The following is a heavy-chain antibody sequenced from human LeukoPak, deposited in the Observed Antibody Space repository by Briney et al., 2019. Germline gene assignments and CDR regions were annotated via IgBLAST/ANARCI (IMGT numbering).Heavy chain of an antibody. Sequence: SETLSLTCAVYGGSFSGYYWGWIRQPPGKGLEWIGEINHSGSTNYNPSLKSRVTISVDTSKNQFSLKLSSVTAADTAVYYCASVAAAAGTLTEVDYWGQGTLVTVSS. CDR1: GGSFSGYY. CDR3: ASVAAAAGTLTEVDY. CDR2: INHSGST. V-gene: IGHV4-34*01. D-gene: IGHD6-13*01. J-gene: IGHJ4*02.